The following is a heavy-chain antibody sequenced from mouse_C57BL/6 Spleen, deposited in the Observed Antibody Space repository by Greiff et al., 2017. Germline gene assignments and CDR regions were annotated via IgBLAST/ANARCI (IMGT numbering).Heavy chain of an antibody. D-gene: IGHD2-4*01. CDR1: GYAFSSYW. J-gene: IGHJ3*01. V-gene: IGHV1-80*01. Sequence: VQLQESGAELVKPGASVKISCKASGYAFSSYWMNWVKQRPGKGLEWIGQIYPGDGDTNYNGKFKGKATLTADKSSSTAYMQLSSLTSEDSAVYFCAPLYYDYDEGFAYWGQGTLVTVSA. CDR2: IYPGDGDT. CDR3: APLYYDYDEGFAY.